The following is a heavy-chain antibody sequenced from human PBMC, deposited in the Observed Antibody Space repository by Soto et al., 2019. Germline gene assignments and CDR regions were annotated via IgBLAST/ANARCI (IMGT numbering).Heavy chain of an antibody. CDR1: GGSISSSSYY. D-gene: IGHD3-3*01. CDR3: ARIRITIFGVVSPTPRYHWFDP. Sequence: PSETLSLTCTVSGGSISSSSYYWGWIRQPPGKGLEWIGTIYYTGSTYYNPSLKSRVTISVDTSKNQFSLKLSSVTAADTAVYYCARIRITIFGVVSPTPRYHWFDPWGQGTLVTVSS. V-gene: IGHV4-39*07. J-gene: IGHJ5*02. CDR2: IYYTGST.